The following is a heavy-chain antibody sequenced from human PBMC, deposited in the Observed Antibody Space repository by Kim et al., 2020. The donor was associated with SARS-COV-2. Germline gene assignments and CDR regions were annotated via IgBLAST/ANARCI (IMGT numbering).Heavy chain of an antibody. CDR2: LYYKGVT. V-gene: IGHV4-39*01. CDR1: GGSISGNSYY. CDR3: AITPFFFVNYGPPKYF. Sequence: SETLSLTCGVSGGSISGNSYYWAWIRQAPGKGPEWIGTLYYKGVTFYNPSLKSRVAMSIDTSKNQFSLNLRSVTAADTAIYYCAITPFFFVNYGPPKYF. D-gene: IGHD3-10*01. J-gene: IGHJ4*01.